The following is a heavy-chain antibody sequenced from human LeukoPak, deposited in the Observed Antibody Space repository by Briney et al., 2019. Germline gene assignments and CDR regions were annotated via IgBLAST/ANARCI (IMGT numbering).Heavy chain of an antibody. CDR1: GGSFSGYY. V-gene: IGHV4-34*01. CDR2: INHSGST. J-gene: IGHJ6*03. CDR3: AGHKYYYYYMDV. Sequence: SETLSLTCAVYGGSFSGYYWSWIRQPPGKGLEWIGEINHSGSTNYNPSLKSRVTISVDTSKNQFSLKLSSVTAADTAVYYCAGHKYYYYYMDVWGKGTTVTVSS.